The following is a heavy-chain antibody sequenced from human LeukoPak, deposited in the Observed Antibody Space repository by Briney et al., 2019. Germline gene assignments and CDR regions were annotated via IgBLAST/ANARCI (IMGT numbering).Heavy chain of an antibody. CDR1: GFTFSTYW. CDR2: IKEDGSVK. D-gene: IGHD5-24*01. CDR3: ARALEGDGYNCGY. Sequence: GGSLRLSCAASGFTFSTYWMSWVRQAPGKGLERVAHIKEDGSVKYYLDSVKGRFTISRDNAESSLYLQMDSLRAEDTAVYYCARALEGDGYNCGYWGQGTLVTVSS. V-gene: IGHV3-7*03. J-gene: IGHJ4*02.